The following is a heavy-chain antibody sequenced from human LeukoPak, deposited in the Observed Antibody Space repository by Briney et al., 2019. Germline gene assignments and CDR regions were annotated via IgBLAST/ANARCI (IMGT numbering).Heavy chain of an antibody. CDR2: ISAYNGNT. D-gene: IGHD4-23*01. J-gene: IGHJ5*02. Sequence: GASVKVSCKASGYTFTGYAISWVRQAPGQGLEWMGWISAYNGNTNYAQKFQGRVTMTRDTSISTAYMELSRLRSDDTAVYYCARDWANDYGGNSADWFDPWGQGTLVTVSS. CDR3: ARDWANDYGGNSADWFDP. CDR1: GYTFTGYA. V-gene: IGHV1-18*01.